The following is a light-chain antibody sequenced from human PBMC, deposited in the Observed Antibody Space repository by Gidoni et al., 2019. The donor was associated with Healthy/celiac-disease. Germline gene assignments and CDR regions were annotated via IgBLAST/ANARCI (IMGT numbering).Light chain of an antibody. Sequence: EIVMTQSPATLSVSPGERATLSCRASQSVSSNLAWYQQKPGQAPRLLIYGASTRATGTPARVSGSGSGTEFTLTISSLQSEDFAVYYCQRYNNWPPWTFGQGTKVEIK. CDR1: QSVSSN. V-gene: IGKV3-15*01. CDR3: QRYNNWPPWT. CDR2: GAS. J-gene: IGKJ1*01.